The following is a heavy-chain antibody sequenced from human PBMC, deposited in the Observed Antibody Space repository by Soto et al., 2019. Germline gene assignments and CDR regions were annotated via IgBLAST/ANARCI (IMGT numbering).Heavy chain of an antibody. CDR3: ARDHHGSGLYYYYGMDV. Sequence: PSETLSLTCTVSGGSISSYYWSWIRQPPGKGLEWIGYIYYSGSTNYNPSLKSRVTISVDTSNNQFSLKLSSVTAADTAVYYCARDHHGSGLYYYYGMDVWGQGTTVTVSS. D-gene: IGHD3-10*01. CDR1: GGSISSYY. CDR2: IYYSGST. J-gene: IGHJ6*02. V-gene: IGHV4-59*01.